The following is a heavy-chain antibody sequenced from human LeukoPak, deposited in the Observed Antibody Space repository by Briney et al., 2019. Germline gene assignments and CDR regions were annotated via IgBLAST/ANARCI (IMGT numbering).Heavy chain of an antibody. Sequence: ASVKVSCKASGYTFTSYYMHWVRQAPGQGLEWMGIINPSGGSTSYAQKFQGRVTMTRDTSTSTVYMELSSLRSEDTAVYYCARALNDYYDSSGYAFDYWGQGTLVTVSS. CDR1: GYTFTSYY. J-gene: IGHJ4*02. CDR2: INPSGGST. D-gene: IGHD3-22*01. CDR3: ARALNDYYDSSGYAFDY. V-gene: IGHV1-46*01.